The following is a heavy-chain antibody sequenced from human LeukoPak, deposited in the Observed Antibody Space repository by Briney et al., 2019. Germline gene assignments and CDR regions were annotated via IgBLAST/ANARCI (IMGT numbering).Heavy chain of an antibody. V-gene: IGHV1-69*04. CDR3: ASNVDGYYYDSSGYPLQDAFDI. Sequence: ASVKVSCKASGGTFSSYAISWVRQAPGQGLEWMGRIIPILGIANYAQKFQGRVTITADKSTSTAYMELSSLRSEDTAVYYCASNVDGYYYDSSGYPLQDAFDIWGQGTMVTVSS. J-gene: IGHJ3*02. CDR1: GGTFSSYA. D-gene: IGHD3-22*01. CDR2: IIPILGIA.